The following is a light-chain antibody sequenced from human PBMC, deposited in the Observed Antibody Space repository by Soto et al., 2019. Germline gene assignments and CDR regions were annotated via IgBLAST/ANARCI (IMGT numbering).Light chain of an antibody. CDR2: KDK. J-gene: IGLJ1*01. Sequence: SYELTQTPSVSVSPGQTARISCYGDALSNHYASWYQHKPGLGPVLVIYKDKERPSGIPERFSGSTSGTTVTLTISGVQSEDEGDYYCQSADSSDSYPGVFGSGTKVTVL. CDR1: ALSNHY. V-gene: IGLV3-25*03. CDR3: QSADSSDSYPGV.